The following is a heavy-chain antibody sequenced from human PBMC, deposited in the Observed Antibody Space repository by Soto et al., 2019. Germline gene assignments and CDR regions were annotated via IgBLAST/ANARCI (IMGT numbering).Heavy chain of an antibody. Sequence: GSLRLSCAASGFTFSSYGMHWVRQAPGKGLEWVAVISYDGSNKYYADSVKGRFTISRDNSKNTLYLQMNSLRAEDTAVYYCAKDLQGIVLVPAATDYYYYDMDVWGQGTTVTVSS. J-gene: IGHJ6*02. CDR1: GFTFSSYG. D-gene: IGHD2-2*01. V-gene: IGHV3-30*18. CDR2: ISYDGSNK. CDR3: AKDLQGIVLVPAATDYYYYDMDV.